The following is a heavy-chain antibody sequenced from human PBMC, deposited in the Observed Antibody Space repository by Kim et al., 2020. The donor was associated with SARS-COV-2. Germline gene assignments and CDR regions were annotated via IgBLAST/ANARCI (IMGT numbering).Heavy chain of an antibody. Sequence: KGRFTSSRDNSKNTLYLQMNSLRAEDTAVYYCAKDMVGGSGYPTGGLLDYWGQGTLVTVSS. J-gene: IGHJ4*02. CDR3: AKDMVGGSGYPTGGLLDY. V-gene: IGHV3-23*01. D-gene: IGHD5-12*01.